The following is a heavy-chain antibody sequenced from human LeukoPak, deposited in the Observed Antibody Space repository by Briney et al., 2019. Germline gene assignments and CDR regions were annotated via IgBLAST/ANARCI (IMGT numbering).Heavy chain of an antibody. V-gene: IGHV3-21*01. Sequence: PGGSLRLSCAASGFTFSSYSMNWVRQAPGKGLEWVSSISSSSDYIYYADSVKGRFTITRDNAKNSLYLQMNSLRAEDTAVYYCATDSSGWPSFDYWGQGTLVTVSS. J-gene: IGHJ4*02. D-gene: IGHD6-19*01. CDR3: ATDSSGWPSFDY. CDR2: ISSSSDYI. CDR1: GFTFSSYS.